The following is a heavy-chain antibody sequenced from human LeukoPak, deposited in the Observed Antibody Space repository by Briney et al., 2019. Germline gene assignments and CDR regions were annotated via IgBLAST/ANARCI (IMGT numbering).Heavy chain of an antibody. J-gene: IGHJ2*01. CDR3: ARVKYYYGSGSYYPWWYFDL. V-gene: IGHV3-30*03. CDR2: ISYDGSNK. D-gene: IGHD3-10*01. CDR1: GFTFSSYG. Sequence: GRSLRLSCAASGFTFSSYGMHWVRQAPGKGLEWVAVISYDGSNKYYANSVKGRFTISRDNSKNTLYLQMNSLRAGDTAVYYCARVKYYYGSGSYYPWWYFDLWGRGTLVTVSS.